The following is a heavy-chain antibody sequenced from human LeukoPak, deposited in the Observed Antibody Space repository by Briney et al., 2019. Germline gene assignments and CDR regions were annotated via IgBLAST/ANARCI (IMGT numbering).Heavy chain of an antibody. D-gene: IGHD3-22*01. J-gene: IGHJ4*02. CDR1: GFTFSSYS. Sequence: GGSLRLSCAASGFTFSSYSMNWVRQAPGKGLEWVSSISSSSYIYYADSVKGRFTISRDNAKNSLYLQMNSLRAEDTAVYYCARDWDYDSSGYPDYWGQGTLVAVSS. V-gene: IGHV3-21*01. CDR2: ISSSSYI. CDR3: ARDWDYDSSGYPDY.